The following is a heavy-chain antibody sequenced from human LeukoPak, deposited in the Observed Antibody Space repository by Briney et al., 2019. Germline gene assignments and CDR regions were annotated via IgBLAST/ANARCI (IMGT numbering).Heavy chain of an antibody. V-gene: IGHV4-59*01. CDR2: IYYSGST. D-gene: IGHD3-16*02. CDR1: GGSISSYY. CDR3: ARFVKSWFDP. Sequence: SETLSLTCTVSGGSISSYYWNWIRQPPGKGLEWIGYIYYSGSTNYNPSLKSRVTISVDTSKNQFSLKLSSVTAADTAVYYCARFVKSWFDPWGQGTLVTVSS. J-gene: IGHJ5*02.